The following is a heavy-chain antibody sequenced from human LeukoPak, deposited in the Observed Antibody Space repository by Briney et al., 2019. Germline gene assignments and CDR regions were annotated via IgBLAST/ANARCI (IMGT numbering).Heavy chain of an antibody. J-gene: IGHJ4*02. V-gene: IGHV3-11*03. D-gene: IGHD6-25*01. CDR2: ISSSSSYT. CDR1: GIPFSDYY. CDR3: AAGTAADF. Sequence: KPGGSLRLSCVVSGIPFSDYYMNWIRQAPGKGLEWISYISSSSSYTDYADSVKGRFTISRDSAKSALYLQLNSLRFEDTAVYYCAAGTAADFWGQGTLVTVSS.